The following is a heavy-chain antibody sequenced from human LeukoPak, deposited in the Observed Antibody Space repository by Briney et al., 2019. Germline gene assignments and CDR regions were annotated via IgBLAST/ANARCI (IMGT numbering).Heavy chain of an antibody. D-gene: IGHD6-13*01. CDR1: GFTFSSYS. CDR3: TSPGIAAAGPTKNY. Sequence: GGSLRLSCAASGFTFSSYSMNWVRQASGKGLEWVGRIRSKANSYATAYAASVKGRFTISRDDSKNTAYLQMNSLKTEDTAVYYCTSPGIAAAGPTKNYWGQGTPVTVSS. CDR2: IRSKANSYAT. V-gene: IGHV3-73*01. J-gene: IGHJ4*02.